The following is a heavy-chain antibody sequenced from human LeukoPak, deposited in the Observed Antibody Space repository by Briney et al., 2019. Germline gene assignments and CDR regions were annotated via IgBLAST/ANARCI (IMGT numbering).Heavy chain of an antibody. CDR1: GYSISSGYY. V-gene: IGHV4-38-2*02. D-gene: IGHD3-3*01. Sequence: SETLSLTCAVSGYSISSGYYWGWIRQPPGKGLEWIASMYHSGSTYYNPSLKSRVTISVDTSKNQFSLKLSSVAAADTAVYYCARDRTDNYDFWSGYRTNYYYYMDVWGKGTTVTVSS. CDR2: MYHSGST. J-gene: IGHJ6*03. CDR3: ARDRTDNYDFWSGYRTNYYYYMDV.